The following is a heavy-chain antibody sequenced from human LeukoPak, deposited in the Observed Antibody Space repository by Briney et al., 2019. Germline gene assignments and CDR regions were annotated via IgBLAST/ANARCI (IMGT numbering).Heavy chain of an antibody. J-gene: IGHJ5*02. CDR2: INHSGST. V-gene: IGHV4-34*01. CDR1: GGSFSGYY. Sequence: SETLSLTCAVYGGSFSGYYWSWIRQPPGKGLEWIGEINHSGSTNYNPSLQSRVTISVDTSKNQFSLKLSSVTAADTAVYYCASSPYDYVWGSYRSWGQGTLVTVSS. D-gene: IGHD3-16*02. CDR3: ASSPYDYVWGSYRS.